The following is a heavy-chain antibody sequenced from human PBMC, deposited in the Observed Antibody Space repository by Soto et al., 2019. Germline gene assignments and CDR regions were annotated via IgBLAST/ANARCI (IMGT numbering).Heavy chain of an antibody. CDR1: GFTFSDYY. CDR2: ISSSGSTI. V-gene: IGHV3-11*01. CDR3: ARIPDYYDSSGWGPFVY. J-gene: IGHJ4*02. D-gene: IGHD3-22*01. Sequence: PGGSLRLSCAASGFTFSDYYMSWIRQAPGKGLEWVSYISSSGSTIYYADSVKGRFTISRDNAKNSLYLQMNGLRAEDTAVYYCARIPDYYDSSGWGPFVYWGQGTLVTVSS.